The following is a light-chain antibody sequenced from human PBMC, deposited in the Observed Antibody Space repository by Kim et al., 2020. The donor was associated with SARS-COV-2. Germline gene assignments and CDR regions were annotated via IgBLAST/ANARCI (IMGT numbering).Light chain of an antibody. J-gene: IGLJ2*01. Sequence: SYELTQPPSVSVAPGKTATITCGGNNVGSKSVHWYQQKPGQAPMLVISFDNDRPSGIPERFSGSNSGNTATLSITRVEVGDEADYYCQVWDTSSDHMVFGGGTQLTVL. CDR2: FDN. CDR3: QVWDTSSDHMV. CDR1: NVGSKS. V-gene: IGLV3-21*04.